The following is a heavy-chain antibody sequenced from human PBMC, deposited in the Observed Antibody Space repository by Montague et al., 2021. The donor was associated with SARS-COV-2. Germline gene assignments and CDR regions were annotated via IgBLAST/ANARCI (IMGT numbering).Heavy chain of an antibody. D-gene: IGHD2-15*01. CDR2: IYYSGST. CDR1: GGSISSSSYY. CDR3: ARQHAGYCSGGSCYWGAYFDY. V-gene: IGHV4-39*01. J-gene: IGHJ4*02. Sequence: SETLSLTCTVSGGSISSSSYYWGWIRQPPGKGLEWIGNIYYSGSTYYNPSLKSRVTISVDTSENQFSLKLSSVTAADTAVYYCARQHAGYCSGGSCYWGAYFDYRGQGTLVTVSS.